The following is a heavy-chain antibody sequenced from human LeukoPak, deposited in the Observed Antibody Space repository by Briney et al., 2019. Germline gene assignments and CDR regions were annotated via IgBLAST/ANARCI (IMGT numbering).Heavy chain of an antibody. V-gene: IGHV4-30-2*01. D-gene: IGHD4-17*01. CDR3: ARGTTRYGVEDAFDI. CDR2: IYHSGST. J-gene: IGHJ3*02. CDR1: GGSISSGGYY. Sequence: SQTLSLTCTVSGGSISSGGYYWSWIRQPPGKGLEWIGYIYHSGSTYYNPSLKSRVTISVDRSKNQFSLKLSSVTAADTAVYYCARGTTRYGVEDAFDIWGQGTMVTVSS.